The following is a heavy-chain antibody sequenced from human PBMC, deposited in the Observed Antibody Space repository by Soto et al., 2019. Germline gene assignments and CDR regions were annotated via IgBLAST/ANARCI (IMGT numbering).Heavy chain of an antibody. J-gene: IGHJ4*02. CDR3: ARFVRHQLPTIDF. V-gene: IGHV1-8*01. CDR1: GYTFTNHD. D-gene: IGHD2-2*01. CDR2: MNPETGNV. Sequence: QVQLVQSGAEVKKPGASVRVSCKASGYTFTNHDINWVRQAAGQGLEWMGWMNPETGNVGYAEKFQGRVTMTRDTSISTAYMDLIGLRSDVTAVYYCARFVRHQLPTIDFWGQGTLLTVSS.